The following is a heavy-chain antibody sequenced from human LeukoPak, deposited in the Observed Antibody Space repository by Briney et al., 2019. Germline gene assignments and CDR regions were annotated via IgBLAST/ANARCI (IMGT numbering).Heavy chain of an antibody. CDR1: DDSFSSHY. V-gene: IGHV4-59*11. J-gene: IGHJ3*02. D-gene: IGHD4-17*01. CDR3: ARDLVTVTKGFDI. CDR2: IAYIGST. Sequence: SETLSLTCAVSDDSFSSHYWTWIRQPPGKGLEWIGYIAYIGSTNYNPSLKSRVTISIDTSRNQFSLSLSSVTTADTAVYYCARDLVTVTKGFDIWGQGTMVSVSS.